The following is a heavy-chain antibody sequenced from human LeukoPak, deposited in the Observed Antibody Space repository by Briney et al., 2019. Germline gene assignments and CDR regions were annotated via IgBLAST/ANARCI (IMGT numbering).Heavy chain of an antibody. CDR1: EFSVGSNY. J-gene: IGHJ5*02. CDR3: AKDISSDWFDP. CDR2: IYSGGST. V-gene: IGHV3-66*01. D-gene: IGHD1-14*01. Sequence: PGGSLRLSCAASEFSVGSNYMTWVRQAPGKGLEWVSLIYSGGSTYYADSVKGRFTISRDNSKNTLYLQMNSLRAEGTAVYYCAKDISSDWFDPWGQGTLVTVSS.